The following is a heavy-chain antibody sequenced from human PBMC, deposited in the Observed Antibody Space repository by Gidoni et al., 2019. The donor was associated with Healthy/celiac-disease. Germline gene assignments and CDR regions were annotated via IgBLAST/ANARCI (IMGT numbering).Heavy chain of an antibody. J-gene: IGHJ6*02. CDR2: INPNSGGT. CDR3: ARGSVPYGDYGYYYYGMDV. CDR1: GYTFTGYY. Sequence: QVQLVQSGAEVKKPGASVKVSCRASGYTFTGYYMHWVRQAPGQGLEWMGWINPNSGGTNYAQKFQGRVTMTRDTSISTAYMELSRLRSDDTAVYYCARGSVPYGDYGYYYYGMDVWGQGTTVTVSS. V-gene: IGHV1-2*02. D-gene: IGHD4-17*01.